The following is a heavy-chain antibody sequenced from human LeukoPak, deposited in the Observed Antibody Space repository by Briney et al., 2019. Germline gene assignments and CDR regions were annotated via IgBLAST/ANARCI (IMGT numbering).Heavy chain of an antibody. J-gene: IGHJ5*02. CDR2: INWNSGST. D-gene: IGHD1-26*01. CDR1: GFTFTRHG. CDR3: ARVGGSYQYNWFDP. Sequence: GGSLRLSCEVSGFTFTRHGMSWFRQAPGKGPEWVSGINWNSGSTGYADSVKGRFTISRDNAKNSLYLQMNSLRAEDTALYYCARVGGSYQYNWFDPWGQGTLVTVSS. V-gene: IGHV3-20*04.